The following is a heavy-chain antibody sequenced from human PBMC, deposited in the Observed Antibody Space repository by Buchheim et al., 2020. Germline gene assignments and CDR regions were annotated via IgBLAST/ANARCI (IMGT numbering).Heavy chain of an antibody. D-gene: IGHD4-17*01. V-gene: IGHV3-66*02. Sequence: EVQLVESGGDLVQPGGSLRLSCAASGFTVGNNYMSWVRQTPGKGLEWVSVIYSGGSTYYADSVKGRFTISRENSKNTVFLQMNSLRGDDTAVYYCARFERELNDYGDYGYWFFDLWGRGTL. CDR2: IYSGGST. J-gene: IGHJ2*01. CDR3: ARFERELNDYGDYGYWFFDL. CDR1: GFTVGNNY.